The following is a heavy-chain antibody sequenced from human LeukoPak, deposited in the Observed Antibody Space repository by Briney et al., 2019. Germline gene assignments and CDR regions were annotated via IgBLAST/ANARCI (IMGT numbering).Heavy chain of an antibody. CDR1: GLTFSGYW. CDR3: ARDVPHNWFDS. Sequence: PGGSLRLSCAASGLTFSGYWVHWVRQAPGKGLVWVSRIDNDGGSTIYAGSVKGRFTISRDNAKNTVHLQMNSLRVEDTAVYYCARDVPHNWFDSWGQGILVTVSS. J-gene: IGHJ5*01. V-gene: IGHV3-74*01. CDR2: IDNDGGST.